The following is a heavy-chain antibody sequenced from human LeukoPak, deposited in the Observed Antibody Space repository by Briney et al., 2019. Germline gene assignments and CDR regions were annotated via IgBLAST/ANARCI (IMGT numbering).Heavy chain of an antibody. V-gene: IGHV3-30-3*01. D-gene: IGHD6-13*01. Sequence: GGSLRLSCAASGFTFSSYAMHWVRQAPGKGLEWVAVISYDGSSKYYADSVKGRFTISRDNSKNTLYLQMNSLRAEDTAVYYCARGVGYSSSNYVNWFDPWGQGTLVTVSS. J-gene: IGHJ5*02. CDR3: ARGVGYSSSNYVNWFDP. CDR2: ISYDGSSK. CDR1: GFTFSSYA.